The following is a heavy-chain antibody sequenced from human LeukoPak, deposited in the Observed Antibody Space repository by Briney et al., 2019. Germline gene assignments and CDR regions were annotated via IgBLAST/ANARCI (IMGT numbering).Heavy chain of an antibody. D-gene: IGHD2-2*03. V-gene: IGHV3-23*01. CDR3: AKDLGIVVVPAAPFDY. CDR1: GFTFSDYY. CDR2: ISGSGGST. J-gene: IGHJ4*02. Sequence: PGGSLRLSCAASGFTFSDYYMSWVRQAPGKGLEWVSAISGSGGSTYYADSVKGRFTISRDNSKNTLYLQMNSLRAEDTAVYYCAKDLGIVVVPAAPFDYWGQGTLVTVSS.